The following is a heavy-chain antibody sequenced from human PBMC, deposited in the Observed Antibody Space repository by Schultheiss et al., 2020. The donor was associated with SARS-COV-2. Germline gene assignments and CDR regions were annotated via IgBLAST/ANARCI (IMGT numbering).Heavy chain of an antibody. CDR3: ARDLGYQLLTYGFDI. V-gene: IGHV3-30*04. D-gene: IGHD2-2*01. Sequence: GGSLRLSCAASGFTFSNYAMHWVRQAPGKGLDWVAVISYHGSNIYYADSVKGRFTISRDNSKNTLYLQMNSLRVEDTAVYYCARDLGYQLLTYGFDIWGQGTMVTVSS. CDR2: ISYHGSNI. CDR1: GFTFSNYA. J-gene: IGHJ3*02.